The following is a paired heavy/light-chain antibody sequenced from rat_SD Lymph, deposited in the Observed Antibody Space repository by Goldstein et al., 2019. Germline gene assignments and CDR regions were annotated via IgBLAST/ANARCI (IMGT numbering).Light chain of an antibody. V-gene: IGKV7S1*01. CDR2: YAS. Sequence: NVMMTQSPTSLAVSAGEMVSLSCKSSENLYSSTYKENYLAWYQKKSGQSPKLLIFYASHRASGVPDRFIGSGSGTDFTLTIRSMQAEDTADYYCARHYSSLLTFGSGTKLEIK. CDR1: ENLYSSTYKENY. J-gene: IGKJ5*01. CDR3: ARHYSSLLT.
Heavy chain of an antibody. D-gene: IGHD1-4*01. J-gene: IGHJ2*01. Sequence: EIQLQESGPGLVKPSQSLSLTCSVTGYTITSGYDWSWIRKFPGNKMEWMGYISYSGSTNYNPSLKSRISITRDTSKNQFFLQLNSVTTEDTATYYCARFHYPGIDYWGQGVMVTVSS. CDR1: GYTITSGY. CDR2: ISYSGST. V-gene: IGHV3-4*01. CDR3: ARFHYPGIDY.